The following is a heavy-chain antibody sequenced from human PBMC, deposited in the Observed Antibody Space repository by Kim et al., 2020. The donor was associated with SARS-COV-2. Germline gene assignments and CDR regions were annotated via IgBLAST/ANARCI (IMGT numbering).Heavy chain of an antibody. CDR3: ARDRGGIAVYFVNFRALNWFDP. CDR2: INPSGGST. J-gene: IGHJ5*02. D-gene: IGHD6-19*01. CDR1: GYTFTSYY. V-gene: IGHV1-46*01. Sequence: ASVKVSCKASGYTFTSYYMHWVRQAPGQGLEWMGIINPSGGSTSYAQKFQGRVTMTRDTSTSTVYMELSSLRSEETDVYYCARDRGGIAVYFVNFRALNWFDPWGLGTLFTVSS.